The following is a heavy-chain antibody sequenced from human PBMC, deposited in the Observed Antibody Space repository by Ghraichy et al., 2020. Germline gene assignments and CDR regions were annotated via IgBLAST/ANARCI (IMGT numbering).Heavy chain of an antibody. J-gene: IGHJ4*02. V-gene: IGHV4-4*02. CDR1: GGSFSSTKW. CDR2: IYHSGSP. CDR3: ARVADGDFDY. Sequence: SETLSLTCAVSGGSFSSTKWWGWVRQPPGKELEWIGEIYHSGSPTYNPSLKSRVTLAVDKAKNQFSLKLSSVTAADTAVYYCARVADGDFDYWGQGTLVTVSS. D-gene: IGHD4-17*01.